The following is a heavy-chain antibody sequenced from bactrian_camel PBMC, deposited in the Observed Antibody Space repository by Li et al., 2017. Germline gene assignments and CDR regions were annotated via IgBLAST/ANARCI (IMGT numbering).Heavy chain of an antibody. CDR1: GFTFISTDW. Sequence: WQLVESGGGLVQPGGSLRLSCAASGFTFISTDWIHWVRQAPGKGLEWVSVINIGDDTTAYVDSVKGRFTISRDNAKKMVYLQMNSLKPEDAAMYYCVKDLPDTGGVEFTHWGQGTQVTVS. J-gene: IGHJ4*01. CDR3: VKDLPDTGGVEFTH. CDR2: INIGDDTT. D-gene: IGHD7*01. V-gene: IGHV3S25*01.